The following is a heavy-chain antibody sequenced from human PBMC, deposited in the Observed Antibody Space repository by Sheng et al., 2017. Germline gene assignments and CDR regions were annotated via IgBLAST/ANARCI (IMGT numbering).Heavy chain of an antibody. Sequence: QVQLVESGGGVVQPGRSLRLSCAASGFTFSSYAMHWVRQAPGKGLEWVAVISYDGSNKYYADSVKGRFTISRDNSKNTLYLQMNSLRAEDTAVYYCARGPDYYDSSGYYY. CDR3: ARGPDYYDSSGYYY. J-gene: IGHJ6*01. CDR1: GFTFSSYA. D-gene: IGHD3-22*01. V-gene: IGHV3-30*01. CDR2: ISYDGSNK.